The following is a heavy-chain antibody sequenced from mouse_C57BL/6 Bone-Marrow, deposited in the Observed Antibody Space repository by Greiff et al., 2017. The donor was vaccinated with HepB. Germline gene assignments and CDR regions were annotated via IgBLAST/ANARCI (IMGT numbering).Heavy chain of an antibody. CDR1: GYTFTSYT. V-gene: IGHV1-4*01. CDR2: INPSSGYT. J-gene: IGHJ2*01. Sequence: QVHVKQSGAELARPGASVKMSCKASGYTFTSYTMHWVKQRPGQGLEWIGYINPSSGYTKYNQKFKDKATLTADKSSSTAYMQLSSLTSEDSAVYYCAREDYGSSPFDYWGQGTTLTVSS. D-gene: IGHD1-1*01. CDR3: AREDYGSSPFDY.